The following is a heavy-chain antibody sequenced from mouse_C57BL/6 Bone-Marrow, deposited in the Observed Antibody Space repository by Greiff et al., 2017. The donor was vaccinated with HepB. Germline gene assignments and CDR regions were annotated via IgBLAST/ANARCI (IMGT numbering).Heavy chain of an antibody. CDR3: AREGLAYYFDY. D-gene: IGHD3-3*01. J-gene: IGHJ2*01. CDR1: GYAFTNYL. V-gene: IGHV1-54*01. Sequence: VQLQQSGAELVRPGPSVKVSCKASGYAFTNYLIEWVKQRPGQGLEWIGVINPGSGGTNYNEKFKGKATLTADKSSSTAYMQLSSLTSEDSAVYFCAREGLAYYFDYWGQGTTLTVSS. CDR2: INPGSGGT.